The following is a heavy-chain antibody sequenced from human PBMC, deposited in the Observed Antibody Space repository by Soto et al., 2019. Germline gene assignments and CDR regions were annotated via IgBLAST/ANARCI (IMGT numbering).Heavy chain of an antibody. CDR3: ATSTRFWSGYYRYYYGMYV. J-gene: IGHJ6*02. CDR2: IIPIFGTA. D-gene: IGHD3-3*01. CDR1: GGTFSSYA. Sequence: SVKVSCKASGGTFSSYAISWVRQAPGQGLEWMGGIIPIFGTANYAQKFQGRVTITADKSTSTAYMELSSLRSEDTAVYYCATSTRFWSGYYRYYYGMYVWGQGTTVTVSS. V-gene: IGHV1-69*06.